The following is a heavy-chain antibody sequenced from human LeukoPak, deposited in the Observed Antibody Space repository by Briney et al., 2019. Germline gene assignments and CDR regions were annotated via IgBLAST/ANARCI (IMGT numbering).Heavy chain of an antibody. CDR2: ISGYNGYT. CDR3: ARDDGGFGELLGFGY. Sequence: GAPVKVSCKASGYAFTTYGISWVRQAPGQGLEWMGWISGYNGYTNYAQNFQGRVTMTTDTSTSTAYMELRSLRSDDTAVYYCARDDGGFGELLGFGYWGQGTLVTVSS. J-gene: IGHJ4*02. CDR1: GYAFTTYG. D-gene: IGHD3-10*01. V-gene: IGHV1-18*01.